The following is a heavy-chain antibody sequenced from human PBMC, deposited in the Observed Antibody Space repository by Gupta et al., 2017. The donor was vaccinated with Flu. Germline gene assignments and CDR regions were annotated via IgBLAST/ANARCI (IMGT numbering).Heavy chain of an antibody. Sequence: EVQLVESGGDLVKPAGSLRLSCTASGFSFINAYMNWVRQAPGKGLEWVGRIKSETDGGTTDYAAPVKGRFTISRDDSKTTLYLQMNSLKTEDTAVYYCATDSSGGITFDIWGQGTMVTVSA. CDR2: IKSETDGGTT. J-gene: IGHJ3*02. V-gene: IGHV3-15*01. D-gene: IGHD3-16*01. CDR3: ATDSSGGITFDI. CDR1: GFSFINAY.